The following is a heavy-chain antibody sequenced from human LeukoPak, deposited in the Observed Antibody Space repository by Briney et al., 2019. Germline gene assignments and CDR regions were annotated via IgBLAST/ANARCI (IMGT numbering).Heavy chain of an antibody. CDR1: GFTFSSYS. D-gene: IGHD5-18*01. J-gene: IGHJ4*02. V-gene: IGHV3-21*01. CDR2: ISSSSSYI. CDR3: ATRGDTARGDIDY. Sequence: PGGSLRLSCAASGFTFSSYSMSWVRQAPGKGLEWVSSISSSSSYIYYADSVKGRFTISRDNAKNSLYLQMNSLRAEDTAVYYCATRGDTARGDIDYWGQETLVTVSS.